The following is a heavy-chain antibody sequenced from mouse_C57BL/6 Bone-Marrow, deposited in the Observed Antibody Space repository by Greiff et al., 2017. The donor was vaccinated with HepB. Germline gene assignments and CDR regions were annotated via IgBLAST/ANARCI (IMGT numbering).Heavy chain of an antibody. Sequence: VHLVESGPGLVAPSQSLSITCTVSGFSLTSYGVHWVRQPPGKGLEWLVVIWSDGSTTYNSALKSRLSISKDNSKSQVFLKMNSLQTDDTAMYYCARHYYYGSSSYAMDYWGQGTSVTVSS. CDR2: IWSDGST. V-gene: IGHV2-6-1*01. CDR3: ARHYYYGSSSYAMDY. J-gene: IGHJ4*01. D-gene: IGHD1-1*01. CDR1: GFSLTSYG.